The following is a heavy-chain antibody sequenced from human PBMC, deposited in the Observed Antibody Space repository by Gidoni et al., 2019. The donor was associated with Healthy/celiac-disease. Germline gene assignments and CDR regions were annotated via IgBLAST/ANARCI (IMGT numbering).Heavy chain of an antibody. CDR2: MNPNSGNT. CDR3: ARVEPGYDSSSNWFDP. CDR1: GYTFTSYD. V-gene: IGHV1-8*01. Sequence: QVQLVQAGAEVKKPGASVKVSCKASGYTFTSYDINWVRQATGQGLEWMGWMNPNSGNTGYAQTFQGRVTMPRNTSIITAYMELSSLRSEDTAVYYCARVEPGYDSSSNWFDPWGQGTLVTVSS. D-gene: IGHD3-22*01. J-gene: IGHJ5*02.